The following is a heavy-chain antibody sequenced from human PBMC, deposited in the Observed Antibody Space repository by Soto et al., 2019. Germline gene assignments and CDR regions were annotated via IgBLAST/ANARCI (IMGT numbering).Heavy chain of an antibody. J-gene: IGHJ4*02. D-gene: IGHD3-22*01. CDR2: ICGSGGSI. Sequence: GGSLRLSCAASGFTFSSYAMSWVRQAPGKGLDWVLVICGSGGSIYYADSVKGRFTISRDNSKNTLYLQMNSLRVEDTAVYYCAKDPEDRRYYYDSSGYYYSWGQGTLVTVSS. V-gene: IGHV3-23*01. CDR1: GFTFSSYA. CDR3: AKDPEDRRYYYDSSGYYYS.